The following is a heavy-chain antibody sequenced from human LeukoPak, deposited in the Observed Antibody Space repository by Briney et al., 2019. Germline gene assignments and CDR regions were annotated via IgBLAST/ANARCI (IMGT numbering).Heavy chain of an antibody. CDR3: ARDYRTAFDY. CDR1: GFTFSRYA. CDR2: ISYDGSNK. J-gene: IGHJ4*02. D-gene: IGHD2-21*02. Sequence: GGSLRLSCAASGFTFSRYAMHWGRQAPGKGVEWVADISYDGSNKYYADSVKGGVTITRENSKNTLYLQMNSLRAEDTAVYYCARDYRTAFDYWGQGTLVTLSS. V-gene: IGHV3-30*01.